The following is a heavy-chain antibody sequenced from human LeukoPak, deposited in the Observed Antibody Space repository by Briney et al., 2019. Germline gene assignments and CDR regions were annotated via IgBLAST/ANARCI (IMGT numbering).Heavy chain of an antibody. D-gene: IGHD3-3*01. J-gene: IGHJ5*02. CDR1: GYTFTGYY. CDR3: ASQGPHYDFLSGYSNWFDP. CDR2: INPNSGGT. V-gene: IGHV1-2*06. Sequence: ASVKVSCKASGYTFTGYYMHWVRQAPGQGLEWMGRINPNSGGTKYAQKFQGRVTMTRDTSISTAYMELSRLRSDDTAVYYCASQGPHYDFLSGYSNWFDPWGQGTLVTVSS.